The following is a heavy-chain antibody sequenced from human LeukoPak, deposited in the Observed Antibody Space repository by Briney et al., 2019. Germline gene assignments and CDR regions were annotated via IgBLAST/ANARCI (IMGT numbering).Heavy chain of an antibody. D-gene: IGHD3-22*01. CDR1: GYSITSGFY. CDR2: IYPSGRP. CDR3: ARRPNYYETDLAFDI. Sequence: SETLSLTCTVSGYSITSGFYWGWIRQPPGKGLEGIGRIYPSGRPYYNSSLKSRVTISVDTSKLQFSLQLSSVTAADTAVYYCARRPNYYETDLAFDIWGQGTMVTVSS. J-gene: IGHJ3*02. V-gene: IGHV4-38-2*02.